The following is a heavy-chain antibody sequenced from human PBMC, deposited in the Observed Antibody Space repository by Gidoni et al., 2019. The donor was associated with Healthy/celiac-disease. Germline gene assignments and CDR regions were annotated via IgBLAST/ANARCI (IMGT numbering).Heavy chain of an antibody. Sequence: QVPLVQSGAEVNKPGSSVKVSCKASGGTFSSYAISWVRQAPGQGLEWMGGIIPIFGTANYAQKFKGRVTITADESTSTAYMELSSLRSEDTAVYYCARDATRYRYDSSGYYGYYWGQGTLVTVSS. J-gene: IGHJ4*02. V-gene: IGHV1-69*01. CDR3: ARDATRYRYDSSGYYGYY. CDR1: GGTFSSYA. CDR2: IIPIFGTA. D-gene: IGHD3-22*01.